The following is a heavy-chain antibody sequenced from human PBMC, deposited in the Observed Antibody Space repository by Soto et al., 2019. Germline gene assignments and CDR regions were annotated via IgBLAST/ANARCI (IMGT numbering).Heavy chain of an antibody. CDR2: INAGNGNT. D-gene: IGHD3-10*01. Sequence: QVPLVQSGAEVKKPGASVKVSCKASGYTFTSYAMHWVRQAPGQRLEWMGWINAGNGNTKYSQKFQGRVTITRDTSASTAYMELSSRRSEDTAVYYCARSAYGSGSYSEYYFAYWGQGTLVTVSS. J-gene: IGHJ4*02. CDR1: GYTFTSYA. CDR3: ARSAYGSGSYSEYYFAY. V-gene: IGHV1-3*01.